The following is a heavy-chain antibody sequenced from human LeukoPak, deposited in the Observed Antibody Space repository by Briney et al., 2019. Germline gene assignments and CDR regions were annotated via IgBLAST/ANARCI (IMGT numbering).Heavy chain of an antibody. J-gene: IGHJ4*02. D-gene: IGHD6-19*01. CDR2: IWYDGSNK. Sequence: GVLRLSFAASGFTFSSYGMHWVRQAPGKGLEWVAVIWYDGSNKYYADSVKGRFTISRDNSKNTLYLQMNSLRAEDTAVYYCARASSGWQFDYWGQGTLVTVSS. CDR3: ARASSGWQFDY. CDR1: GFTFSSYG. V-gene: IGHV3-33*01.